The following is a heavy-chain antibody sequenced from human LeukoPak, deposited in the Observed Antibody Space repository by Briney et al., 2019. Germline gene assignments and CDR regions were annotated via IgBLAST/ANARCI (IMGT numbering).Heavy chain of an antibody. D-gene: IGHD2-15*01. CDR3: ARDAPYCSGGSCYGGGYWFDP. Sequence: GASVKVSCKASGYTFTSYGISWVRQAPGRGLEWMGWISAYNGNTNYAQKLQGRVTMTTDTSTSTAYMELRSLRSDDTAVYYCARDAPYCSGGSCYGGGYWFDPWGQGTLVTVSS. V-gene: IGHV1-18*01. CDR1: GYTFTSYG. CDR2: ISAYNGNT. J-gene: IGHJ5*02.